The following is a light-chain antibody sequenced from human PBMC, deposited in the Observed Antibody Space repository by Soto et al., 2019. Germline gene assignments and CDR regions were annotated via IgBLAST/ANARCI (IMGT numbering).Light chain of an antibody. CDR3: AAWDVSLKGFV. CDR1: SSNIGINT. V-gene: IGLV1-44*01. Sequence: QSVLTQPPSASGTPGQRVTFSCSGSSSNIGINTVNWYRQLPGTAPQLLISDNHRRPSGVPDRFSGSKSGTSASLAISGLQSEDEATYFCAAWDVSLKGFVFETGTKVTVL. J-gene: IGLJ1*01. CDR2: DNH.